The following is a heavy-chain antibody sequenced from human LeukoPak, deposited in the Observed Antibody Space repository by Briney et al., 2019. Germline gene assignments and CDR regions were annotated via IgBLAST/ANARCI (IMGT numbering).Heavy chain of an antibody. CDR1: GFTFDDYA. J-gene: IGHJ4*02. D-gene: IGHD2-15*01. V-gene: IGHV3-9*01. CDR3: AKDIYCSGGSCLGGFDY. CDR2: ISWNSGSI. Sequence: GGSLRLSCAASGFTFDDYAMHWVRQAPGKGLEWVSGISWNSGSIGYADSVKGRFTISRDNAKNSLYLQMSSLRAEDTALYYCAKDIYCSGGSCLGGFDYWGQGTLVTVSS.